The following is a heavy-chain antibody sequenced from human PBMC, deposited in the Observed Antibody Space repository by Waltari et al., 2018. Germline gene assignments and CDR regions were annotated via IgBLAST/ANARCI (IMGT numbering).Heavy chain of an antibody. V-gene: IGHV3-23*01. CDR3: AKVYSGSYLDY. CDR2: ISGSGDGT. D-gene: IGHD1-26*01. Sequence: EVQLLESGGGLVQPGGSLRLYCAASGFTFSNYAMSWVRQAPGKGLEWVSAISGSGDGTYHGDSVKGRFTISRDNSKNTLDLQMNSLRVEDTAIYFCAKVYSGSYLDYWGQGTLVTVSS. J-gene: IGHJ4*02. CDR1: GFTFSNYA.